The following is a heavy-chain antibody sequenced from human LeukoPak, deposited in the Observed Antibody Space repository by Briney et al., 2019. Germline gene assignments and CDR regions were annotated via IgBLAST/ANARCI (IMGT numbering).Heavy chain of an antibody. D-gene: IGHD5-12*01. CDR1: GFTFSSYA. CDR2: IKQDGSEK. V-gene: IGHV3-7*01. J-gene: IGHJ4*02. Sequence: PGRSLRLSCAASGFTFSSYAMHWVRQAPGKGLEWVANIKQDGSEKYYVDSVKSRFTISRDNAKNSLYLQMNSLRAEDTAVYYCARDVLGYIVATSPFDYWGQGTLVTVSS. CDR3: ARDVLGYIVATSPFDY.